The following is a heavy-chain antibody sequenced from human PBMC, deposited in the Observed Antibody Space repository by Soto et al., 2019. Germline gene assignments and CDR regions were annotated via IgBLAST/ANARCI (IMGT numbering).Heavy chain of an antibody. CDR1: GGSISSGGYY. V-gene: IGHV4-31*03. Sequence: PSETLSLTCTVSGGSISSGGYYWSWIRQHPGKGLEWIGYIYYSGSTYYNPSLKSRVTISVDTSKNQFSLKLSSVTAADTAVYYCARELATIISPLDVWGPGTTVNVSS. CDR2: IYYSGST. D-gene: IGHD5-12*01. CDR3: ARELATIISPLDV. J-gene: IGHJ6*02.